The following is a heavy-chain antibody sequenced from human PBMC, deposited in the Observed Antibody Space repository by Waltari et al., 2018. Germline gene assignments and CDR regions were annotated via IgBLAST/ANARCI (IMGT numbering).Heavy chain of an antibody. J-gene: IGHJ3*02. CDR1: GFTFSSYG. CDR2: IWYDGSNK. Sequence: QVQLVESGGGVVQPGRSLRLSCAASGFTFSSYGMHWVRQAPGKGLEWVAVIWYDGSNKYYADSVKGRFTISRDNSKNTLYLQMNSLRAEDTAMYYCARDPKSGAFDIWGQGTMVTVSS. D-gene: IGHD6-25*01. CDR3: ARDPKSGAFDI. V-gene: IGHV3-33*08.